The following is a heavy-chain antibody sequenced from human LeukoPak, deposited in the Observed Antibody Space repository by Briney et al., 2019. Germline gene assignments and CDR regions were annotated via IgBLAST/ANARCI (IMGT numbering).Heavy chain of an antibody. Sequence: GGSLRLSCAASGFTFNSYGMHWVRQAPGKGLEWVAVIWYDGSNKYYADSVKGRFTISRDNSKNTLYLQMNSLRAEDTAVYYCARDLYSSSFDYWSQGTLVTVSP. D-gene: IGHD6-6*01. V-gene: IGHV3-33*01. CDR2: IWYDGSNK. CDR3: ARDLYSSSFDY. CDR1: GFTFNSYG. J-gene: IGHJ4*02.